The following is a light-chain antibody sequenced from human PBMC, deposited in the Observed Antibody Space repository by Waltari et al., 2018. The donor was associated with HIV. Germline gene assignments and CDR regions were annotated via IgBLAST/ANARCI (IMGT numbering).Light chain of an antibody. CDR2: EVS. J-gene: IGLJ3*02. CDR1: SSDVGGYNY. CDR3: SSYTSSSTLV. Sequence: QSALPQPASVSGSPGQSITISCTGTSSDVGGYNYDSWYQQHPGKAPKLMIYEVSNRPSGVSNRFSGSKSGNTASLTISGLQAEDEADYYCSSYTSSSTLVFGGGTKLTVL. V-gene: IGLV2-14*01.